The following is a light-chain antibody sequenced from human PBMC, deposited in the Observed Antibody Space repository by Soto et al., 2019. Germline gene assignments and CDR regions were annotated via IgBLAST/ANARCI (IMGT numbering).Light chain of an antibody. CDR2: EVS. Sequence: QSVLAQPASVSGSPGQSITISCTGTSSDVGAYNYVSWYQQHPGKAPKLMIYEVSNRPSGVSNHFSGSKSGNTASLTISGLQAEDEADYYCSSYTSSSPYVFGTGTKVTVL. CDR3: SSYTSSSPYV. V-gene: IGLV2-14*01. CDR1: SSDVGAYNY. J-gene: IGLJ1*01.